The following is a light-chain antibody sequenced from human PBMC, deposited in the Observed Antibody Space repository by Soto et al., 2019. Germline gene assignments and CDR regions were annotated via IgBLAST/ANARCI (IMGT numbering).Light chain of an antibody. Sequence: QSALTQPASVSGSPGQSITISCTGTSSDVGGHNFVSWYQQHPGRAPKLMIYDVRNRPSGVYNRFSGSKSANTASLVISGLQAEDEADYYCSSYSSSDTLVFGGGTQLTVL. J-gene: IGLJ2*01. CDR2: DVR. CDR1: SSDVGGHNF. CDR3: SSYSSSDTLV. V-gene: IGLV2-14*03.